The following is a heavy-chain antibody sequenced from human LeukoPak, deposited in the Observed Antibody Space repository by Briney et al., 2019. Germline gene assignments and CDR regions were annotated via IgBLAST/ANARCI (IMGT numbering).Heavy chain of an antibody. Sequence: GAALKISCKGSGSIFTNYWIGWVRQLPGKGLEWMGIIYPGDSDTRYSPSFQGQVTISADKSISTAYLQWSSLKASDTTMYYCANSRIVGAPGAFDIWGQGTMVTVSS. CDR3: ANSRIVGAPGAFDI. V-gene: IGHV5-51*01. D-gene: IGHD1-26*01. CDR2: IYPGDSDT. CDR1: GSIFTNYW. J-gene: IGHJ3*02.